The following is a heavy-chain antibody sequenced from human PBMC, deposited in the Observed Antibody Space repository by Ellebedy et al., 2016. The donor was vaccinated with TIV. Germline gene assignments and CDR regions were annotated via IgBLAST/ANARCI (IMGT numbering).Heavy chain of an antibody. J-gene: IGHJ3*02. V-gene: IGHV6-1*01. CDR3: ERGSRGAFDI. CDR2: TYYRSKWYN. Sequence: QTLSLTCAIPGDSVPSNAVAWHWLRQSPSRGLEWLGRTYYRSKWYNEYAVSVKSRITINPDTSKNQFSLQLNPLTPEDQALYDCERGSRGAFDIWGQGTMVTVSS. CDR1: GDSVPSNAVA.